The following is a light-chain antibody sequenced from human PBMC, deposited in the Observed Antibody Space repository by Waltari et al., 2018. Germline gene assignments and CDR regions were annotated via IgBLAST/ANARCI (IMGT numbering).Light chain of an antibody. J-gene: IGLJ2*01. CDR1: KLGDKY. CDR3: QAWDSSTEV. Sequence: SYELTQPPSVSVSPGQTASITCSGDKLGDKYACWYQQKPGQSPVLGIYQDSKRPSGVPGRFSGSNSGNTATLTISGTQAMDEADYYCQAWDSSTEVFGGGTKLTVL. CDR2: QDS. V-gene: IGLV3-1*01.